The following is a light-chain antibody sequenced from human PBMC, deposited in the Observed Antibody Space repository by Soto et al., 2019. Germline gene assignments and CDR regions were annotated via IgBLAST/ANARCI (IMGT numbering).Light chain of an antibody. V-gene: IGLV3-1*01. J-gene: IGLJ2*01. CDR1: KLGDKY. Sequence: SYELTQPPSVSVSPGQTASITCSGDKLGDKYACWYQQKPGQSPVLVIYQDSKRPSGIPERFSGSNSGNTATLTISGTQAMDEADYCQAWDSSTVVFGGGTKVTVL. CDR3: QAWDSSTVV. CDR2: QDS.